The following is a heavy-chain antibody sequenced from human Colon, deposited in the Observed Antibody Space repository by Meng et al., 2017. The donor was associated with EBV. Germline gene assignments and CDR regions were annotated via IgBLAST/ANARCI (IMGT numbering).Heavy chain of an antibody. CDR3: ASFDHIPRRNYFDY. D-gene: IGHD2-21*01. CDR2: IHHSVSA. V-gene: IGHV4-30-4*08. Sequence: VAPQTSGPGLAGSSENLSRNCTVSGGSMCSGNYYWSWISQPPGKGLEWIGYIHHSVSAYYNPSLKSRVSISVDTSKNQFSLNLNSMTAADTAVYYCASFDHIPRRNYFDYWGQGTLVTVSS. J-gene: IGHJ4*02. CDR1: GGSMCSGNYY.